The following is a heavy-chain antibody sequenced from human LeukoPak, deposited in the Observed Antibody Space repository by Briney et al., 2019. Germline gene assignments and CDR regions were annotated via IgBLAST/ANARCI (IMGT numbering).Heavy chain of an antibody. V-gene: IGHV3-74*01. Sequence: GGSLRLSCAASGFRFSSSWMHWVRQGPGKGLVWVSRINGDGSSTTYADSVQGRFTISRDNAKNTLYLQMNSLRAEDTAVYYCARTDNLDYWGQGSLVTVSS. CDR1: GFRFSSSW. J-gene: IGHJ4*02. CDR2: INGDGSST. D-gene: IGHD5-24*01. CDR3: ARTDNLDY.